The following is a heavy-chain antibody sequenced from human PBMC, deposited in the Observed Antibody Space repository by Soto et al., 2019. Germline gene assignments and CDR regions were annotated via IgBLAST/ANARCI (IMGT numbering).Heavy chain of an antibody. D-gene: IGHD3-3*01. CDR2: IYHSGST. J-gene: IGHJ5*02. V-gene: IGHV4-30-2*01. Sequence: PSETLSLTCAVSGGSISSGGYSWSWIRQPPGKGLEWIGYIYHSGSTYYNPSLKSRVTISVDRSKNQFSLKLSSVTAADTAVYYCARGYDFWSGYHNNWFDPWGQGTLVTVSS. CDR1: GGSISSGGYS. CDR3: ARGYDFWSGYHNNWFDP.